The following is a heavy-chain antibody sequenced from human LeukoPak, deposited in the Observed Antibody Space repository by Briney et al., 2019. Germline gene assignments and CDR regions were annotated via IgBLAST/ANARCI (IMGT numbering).Heavy chain of an antibody. D-gene: IGHD2/OR15-2a*01. CDR1: GGPFRAHA. J-gene: IGHJ4*02. Sequence: VASVKVSCKASGGPFRAHAITWLRQAPGQGLEWIGGVIPFFGSPNYAQKFQGRVTITTDESTRTDYMEMTSLRSDDTAVYYCARSSTLAATGDYWGQGTLVSISS. CDR3: ARSSTLAATGDY. CDR2: VIPFFGSP. V-gene: IGHV1-69*05.